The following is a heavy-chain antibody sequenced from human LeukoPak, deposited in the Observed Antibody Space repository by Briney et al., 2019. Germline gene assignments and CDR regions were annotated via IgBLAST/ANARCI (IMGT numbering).Heavy chain of an antibody. V-gene: IGHV3-23*01. J-gene: IGHJ3*02. CDR2: IANSGDNT. CDR1: GFTFSTYA. D-gene: IGHD1-26*01. CDR3: AKHLSGSRAFDI. Sequence: GGSLRLSCAASGFTFSTYAMTWVRQAPGKGLEWVSAIANSGDNTSYADSVRGRFAISRDNSKNTLYLQMNSLTAEDTALYYCAKHLSGSRAFDIWGQGTMVTVSS.